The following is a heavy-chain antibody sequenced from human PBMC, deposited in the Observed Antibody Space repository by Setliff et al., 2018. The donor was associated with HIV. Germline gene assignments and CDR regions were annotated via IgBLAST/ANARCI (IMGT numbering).Heavy chain of an antibody. CDR1: GGSFXGXX. J-gene: IGHJ4*01. CDR2: IXPIFGTV. D-gene: IGHD1-26*01. V-gene: IGHV1-69*13. CDR3: ARARNKWGTFDY. Sequence: SVXVSXXGAGGSFXGXXXXGGRQAPGQGLEWMGGIXPIFGTVNYAQRFQGRVXXSADGSTSSAYMELNSLRSEDTAVYYCARARNKWGTFDYWGQGTLVTVSS.